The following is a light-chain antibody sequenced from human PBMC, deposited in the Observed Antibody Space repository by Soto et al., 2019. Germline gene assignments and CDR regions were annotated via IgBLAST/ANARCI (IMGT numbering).Light chain of an antibody. CDR1: SSVVGGYNY. Sequence: QSVLTQPRSVSGSPGQSVTISCTGTSSVVGGYNYVSWYQQHPGKAPKLMIYDVSKRPSGVPDRFSGSKSGNTASLTISGLQAEDEADYYCCSYAGSYTLVFGTGTKVTV. CDR3: CSYAGSYTLV. CDR2: DVS. V-gene: IGLV2-11*01. J-gene: IGLJ1*01.